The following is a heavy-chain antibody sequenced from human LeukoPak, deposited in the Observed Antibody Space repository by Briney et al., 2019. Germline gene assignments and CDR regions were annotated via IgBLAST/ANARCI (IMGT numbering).Heavy chain of an antibody. CDR1: GFTFSNNW. V-gene: IGHV3-7*01. J-gene: IGHJ5*02. D-gene: IGHD2-8*02. CDR2: IKKDGSEK. Sequence: GGSLRLSCAASGFTFSNNWMSWVRQAPGKGLECVANIKKDGSEKYYINSVKGRFTISRDNAKNSLYLQMNSLRAEDTALYYCVKDAGTAWGRGTLVTVSS. CDR3: VKDAGTA.